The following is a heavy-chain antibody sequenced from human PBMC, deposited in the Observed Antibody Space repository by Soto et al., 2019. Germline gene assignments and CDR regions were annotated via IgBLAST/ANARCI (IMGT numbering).Heavy chain of an antibody. V-gene: IGHV1-2*04. CDR1: GYTFTGYY. D-gene: IGHD6-13*01. CDR2: INPNSGGT. J-gene: IGHJ6*02. CDR3: ARDRKTAAGYYYYGMDV. Sequence: GASVKVSCKASGYTFTGYYMHCVRQAPGQGLEWMGWINPNSGGTNYAQKFQGWVTMTRDTSISTAYMELSRLRSDDTAVYYCARDRKTAAGYYYYGMDVWGQGTTVTVSS.